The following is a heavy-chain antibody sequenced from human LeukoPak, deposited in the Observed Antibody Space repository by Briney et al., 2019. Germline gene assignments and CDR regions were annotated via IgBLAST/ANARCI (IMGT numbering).Heavy chain of an antibody. Sequence: SGGSLRLSCAASGFTFSSYAMSWVRQAPGKGLEWVSAISGSGGSTYYADSVKGRFTISRDNSKNTLYLQMNSLRAEDTAVYYCAKDGDRAAGLYPIDYWGQGTLVTVSS. CDR3: AKDGDRAAGLYPIDY. V-gene: IGHV3-23*01. D-gene: IGHD6-13*01. CDR2: ISGSGGST. J-gene: IGHJ4*02. CDR1: GFTFSSYA.